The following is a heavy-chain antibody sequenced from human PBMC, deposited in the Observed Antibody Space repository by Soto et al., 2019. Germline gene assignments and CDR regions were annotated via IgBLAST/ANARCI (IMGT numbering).Heavy chain of an antibody. D-gene: IGHD6-13*01. CDR2: INHSGST. J-gene: IGHJ6*02. CDR3: ARGGRGSSWYIDSYYYYGMDV. CDR1: GGSFSGYY. Sequence: SETLSLTCAVYGGSFSGYYWSWIRQPPGKGLEWIGEINHSGSTNYNPSLKSRVTISVDTSKNQFSLKLSSVTAADTAVYYCARGGRGSSWYIDSYYYYGMDVWGQGTTVTVSS. V-gene: IGHV4-34*01.